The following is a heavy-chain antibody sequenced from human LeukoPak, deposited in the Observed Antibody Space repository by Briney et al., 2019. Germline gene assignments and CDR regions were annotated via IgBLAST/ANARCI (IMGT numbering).Heavy chain of an antibody. Sequence: TSVKVSCKASGFTFSTSAVQWVRQARGQRLEWIGCIVVGSGDTKYAQELQGRLTITRDMSTNTAYMELSSLRSEDTAVYYCAAERYSDSCCWFDPWGQGTLVTVSS. J-gene: IGHJ5*02. CDR3: AAERYSDSCCWFDP. V-gene: IGHV1-58*01. CDR2: IVVGSGDT. CDR1: GFTFSTSA. D-gene: IGHD1-26*01.